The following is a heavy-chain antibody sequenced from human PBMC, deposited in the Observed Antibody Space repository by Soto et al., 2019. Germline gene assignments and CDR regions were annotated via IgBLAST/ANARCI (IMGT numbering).Heavy chain of an antibody. CDR1: GYTFTGYY. V-gene: IGHV1-2*02. CDR3: ASLSPIVTIFGVVDY. D-gene: IGHD3-3*01. J-gene: IGHJ4*02. CDR2: INPNSGGT. Sequence: ASVKVSCKASGYTFTGYYMHWVRQAPGQGLEWMGWINPNSGGTNYAQKFQGRVTMTRDTSTSTAYMELSRLRSDDTAVYYCASLSPIVTIFGVVDYWGQGTLVTVSS.